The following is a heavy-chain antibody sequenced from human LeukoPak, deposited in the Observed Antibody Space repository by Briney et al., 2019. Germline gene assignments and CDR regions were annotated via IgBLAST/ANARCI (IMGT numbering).Heavy chain of an antibody. CDR3: AKARITMIVADRGAFDI. V-gene: IGHV3-30*18. Sequence: PGGSLRLSCAASGFTFSSYGMHWVRQAPGKGLEWVAVISYDGSNKYYADSVKGRFTISRDNSKNTLYLQMNSLRAEDTAVYYCAKARITMIVADRGAFDIWGQGTKVTVSS. J-gene: IGHJ3*02. CDR2: ISYDGSNK. D-gene: IGHD3-22*01. CDR1: GFTFSSYG.